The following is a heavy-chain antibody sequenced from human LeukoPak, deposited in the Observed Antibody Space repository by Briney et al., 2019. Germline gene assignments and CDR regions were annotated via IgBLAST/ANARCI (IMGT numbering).Heavy chain of an antibody. CDR1: GFTFSSYA. D-gene: IGHD3-22*01. CDR3: ATGASSGYLNFDY. CDR2: ISASGGST. V-gene: IGHV3-23*01. J-gene: IGHJ4*02. Sequence: GGSLRLSCAASGFTFSSYAMSWVRQAPGKGLEWVSLISASGGSTYYADSVKGWFTISRDNSKNTLYLQMNSLRSGDTAVYYCATGASSGYLNFDYWGQGTLVTVSS.